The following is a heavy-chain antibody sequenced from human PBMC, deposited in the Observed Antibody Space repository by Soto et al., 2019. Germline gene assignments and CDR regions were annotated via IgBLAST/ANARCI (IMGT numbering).Heavy chain of an antibody. Sequence: GESLKISCKGSGYKFIDYWIGWVRQMPGKGLEWMGIIYPGDSDTRYSPSFQGQVTISADKSISTAYLQWSSLKASDTAMYYCARLDRFPVAGRGLDYWGQGTLVTVSS. CDR2: IYPGDSDT. CDR1: GYKFIDYW. D-gene: IGHD6-19*01. J-gene: IGHJ4*02. V-gene: IGHV5-51*01. CDR3: ARLDRFPVAGRGLDY.